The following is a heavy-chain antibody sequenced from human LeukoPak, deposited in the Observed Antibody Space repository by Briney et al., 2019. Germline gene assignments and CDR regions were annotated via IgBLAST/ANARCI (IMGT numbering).Heavy chain of an antibody. CDR2: IYHSGST. Sequence: SETLSLTCAVSGGSISSSNWWSWVRQPPGKGLEWIGEIYHSGSTNYNPSLKSRVTISVDKSKNQFSLKLSSVTAADTAVYYCARVVLGYCSSTSCYGRRWQQALPYYYYYIDVWGKGTTVTVSS. V-gene: IGHV4-4*02. J-gene: IGHJ6*03. CDR3: ARVVLGYCSSTSCYGRRWQQALPYYYYYIDV. D-gene: IGHD2-2*01. CDR1: GGSISSSNW.